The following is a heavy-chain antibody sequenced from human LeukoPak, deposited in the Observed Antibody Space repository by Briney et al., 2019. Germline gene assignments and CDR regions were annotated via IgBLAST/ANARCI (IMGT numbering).Heavy chain of an antibody. CDR2: IYYRGST. V-gene: IGHV4-59*02. J-gene: IGHJ4*02. Sequence: SETLSLTCTVSGASVNTLYWSWIRQPPGKGLEWIGNIYYRGSTRYNPSLKSRVTISIDTPKNQVSLKLISVTAADTAVYYCATSATPGYSSSWFLDSWGQGTLVTVSS. D-gene: IGHD6-13*01. CDR1: GASVNTLY. CDR3: ATSATPGYSSSWFLDS.